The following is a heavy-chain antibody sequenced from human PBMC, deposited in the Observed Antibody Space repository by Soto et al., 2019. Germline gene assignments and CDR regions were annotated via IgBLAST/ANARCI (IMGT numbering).Heavy chain of an antibody. D-gene: IGHD1-26*01. CDR3: ARTSGSYLYYFDY. CDR1: GDSFTSYR. V-gene: IGHV5-51*01. Sequence: GESLKISCKGSGDSFTSYRIGWVRQMPGKGLEWMGIIYPGESNTRYSPSFQGQVTISADKSIGTAYLQWSSLKASDTAMYYCARTSGSYLYYFDYWGQGTVVTVSS. J-gene: IGHJ4*02. CDR2: IYPGESNT.